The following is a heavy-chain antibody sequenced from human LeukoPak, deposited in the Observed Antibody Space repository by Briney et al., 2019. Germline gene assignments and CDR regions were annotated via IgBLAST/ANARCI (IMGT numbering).Heavy chain of an antibody. CDR1: GFIFSSYG. J-gene: IGHJ5*01. V-gene: IGHV3-33*06. CDR3: VKDPGRDSSGWYAF. D-gene: IGHD6-19*01. CDR2: VWYDGSNK. Sequence: PGGSLRLSCAASGFIFSSYGMHWVRPAPGKGLEWVAVVWYDGSNKYYADSVKGRFTISRDNSKNTLYLQMNSLRAEDTAVYYCVKDPGRDSSGWYAFWGQGTLVTVSS.